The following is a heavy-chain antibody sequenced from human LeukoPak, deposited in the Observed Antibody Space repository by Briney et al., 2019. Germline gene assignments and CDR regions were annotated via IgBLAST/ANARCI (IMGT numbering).Heavy chain of an antibody. J-gene: IGHJ4*02. CDR2: ISGSGDNT. D-gene: IGHD3-3*01. Sequence: GGSLRLSCAASRFTFSDHSLSWVRQTPGERLEWVSSISGSGDNTFYADSVRGRFTISRDNSKNTLYLQMNSLRVEDTALYYCATRAGVAMGGTMADFWGQGTLVTVSS. V-gene: IGHV3-23*01. CDR3: ATRAGVAMGGTMADF. CDR1: RFTFSDHS.